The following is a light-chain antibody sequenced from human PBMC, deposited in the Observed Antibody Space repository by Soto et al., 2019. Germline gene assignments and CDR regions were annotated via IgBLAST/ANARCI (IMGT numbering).Light chain of an antibody. CDR2: EVS. Sequence: QSALTQPASVSGSPGQSVTISCTGSSSDVGGYNYVSWYQQHQGKAPKLMIYEVSNRPSGVSNRFSGSKSGNTASLTISGLQAEDEADYYCISYTSSSTPVVFGGRTKHTVL. V-gene: IGLV2-14*01. CDR3: ISYTSSSTPVV. CDR1: SSDVGGYNY. J-gene: IGLJ2*01.